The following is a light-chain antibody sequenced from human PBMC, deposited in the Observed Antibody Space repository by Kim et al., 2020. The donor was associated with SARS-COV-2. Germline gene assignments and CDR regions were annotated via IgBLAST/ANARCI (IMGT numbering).Light chain of an antibody. CDR3: SAWDSSLSALV. J-gene: IGLJ1*01. Sequence: QAGLTQPPSVSKGLRQTATLTCTGNNNNVGYQGATWLQQHQGHPPKVLSYSNDNRPSGISERFSASRSGNKASLTITGLQPEDEADYYCSAWDSSLSALVFGSGTKVTVL. CDR2: SND. CDR1: NNNVGYQG. V-gene: IGLV10-54*01.